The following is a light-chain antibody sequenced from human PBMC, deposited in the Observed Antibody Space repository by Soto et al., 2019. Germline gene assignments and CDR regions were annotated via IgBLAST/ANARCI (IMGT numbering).Light chain of an antibody. CDR3: QQYNTWPLT. V-gene: IGKV3-15*01. CDR1: QSVSSN. CDR2: GAS. J-gene: IGKJ3*01. Sequence: EIVMTQSPATLSVSPGERATLSCRASQSVSSNLAWYQQKPGQAPRLLIYGASTRATGIPARFSGSGSGTEFILTISSLQSEDLAVYSCQQYNTWPLTFGPGTKVHIK.